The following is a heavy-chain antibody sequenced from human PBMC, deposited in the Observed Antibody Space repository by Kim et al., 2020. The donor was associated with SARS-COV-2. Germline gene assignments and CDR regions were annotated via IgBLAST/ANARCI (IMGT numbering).Heavy chain of an antibody. CDR2: IYYSGST. V-gene: IGHV4-39*01. D-gene: IGHD5-12*01. CDR3: ATDSGYDYYYYYYGMDV. J-gene: IGHJ6*02. CDR1: GGSISSSIYY. Sequence: SETLSLTCTVSGGSISSSIYYWGWIRQPPGKGLEWIGSIYYSGSTYYNPSLKSRVTISVDTSKNQFSLKLSSVTAADTAVYYCATDSGYDYYYYYYGMDVWGQGTTVTVSS.